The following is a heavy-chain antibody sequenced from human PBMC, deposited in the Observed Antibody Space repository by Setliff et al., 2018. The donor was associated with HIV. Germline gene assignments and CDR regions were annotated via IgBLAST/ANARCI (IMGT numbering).Heavy chain of an antibody. CDR3: ARNKLSDAFDV. Sequence: VASVKVSCKASGYTFSSYGISWVRQAPGQGLEWMGWINSYDGNTNYEQKFQGRVTMTTDTSTTSAYLELRSLRPDDTAVYFCARNKLSDAFDVWGPGTMVTVS. V-gene: IGHV1-18*01. CDR2: INSYDGNT. D-gene: IGHD1-1*01. CDR1: GYTFSSYG. J-gene: IGHJ3*01.